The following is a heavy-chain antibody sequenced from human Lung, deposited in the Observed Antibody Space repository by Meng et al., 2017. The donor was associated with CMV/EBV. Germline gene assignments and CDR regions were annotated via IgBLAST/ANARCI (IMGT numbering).Heavy chain of an antibody. CDR3: TRAGITMVRGVMVDYYGMDV. Sequence: SCAASGFTFSSYEMNWVRQAPGKGLEWVSYISSSGSTIYDADSVKGCSTITSDNAKNSLYLQMNSLRAEDTAVYYCTRAGITMVRGVMVDYYGMDVXDQGXTVTVSS. J-gene: IGHJ6*02. CDR2: ISSSGSTI. CDR1: GFTFSSYE. D-gene: IGHD3-10*01. V-gene: IGHV3-48*03.